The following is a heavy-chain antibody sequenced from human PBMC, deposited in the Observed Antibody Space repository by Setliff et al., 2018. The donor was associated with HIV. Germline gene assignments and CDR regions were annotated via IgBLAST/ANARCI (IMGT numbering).Heavy chain of an antibody. CDR2: VHNSAGS. Sequence: KPSETLSLTCAVSGDSVSGYYWSWIRQPAGRGLEWIGRVHNSAGSNYNPSLKSRVTMSVDTAKNQLSPKLTAVSAADTAVYYCARDRIEVLADSPHDVFDIWGRGIMVT. CDR3: ARDRIEVLADSPHDVFDI. D-gene: IGHD3-22*01. J-gene: IGHJ3*02. V-gene: IGHV4-4*07. CDR1: GDSVSGYY.